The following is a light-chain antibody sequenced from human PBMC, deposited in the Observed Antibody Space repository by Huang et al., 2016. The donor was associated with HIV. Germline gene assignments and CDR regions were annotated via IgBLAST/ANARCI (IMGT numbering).Light chain of an antibody. CDR3: QQRSRWPLT. V-gene: IGKV3-11*01. Sequence: EIVLTQSPATLSLSPGERTTLSCRASQSINNYLAWYQQKPGHAPRLLIYDASNRATGIPARFSGSGSGTDFTLTISSLEPEDFAVYYCQQRSRWPLTFGGGTKVGI. CDR1: QSINNY. CDR2: DAS. J-gene: IGKJ4*01.